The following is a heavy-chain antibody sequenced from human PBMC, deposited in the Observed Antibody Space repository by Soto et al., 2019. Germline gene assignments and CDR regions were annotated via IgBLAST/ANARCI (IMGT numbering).Heavy chain of an antibody. Sequence: GASLKISCEASGYSFTTYWISWVRQMPGKGLEWMGAIDPRDSYTKHSPSFQGHVTISVDKSISTAYLQWNSLKASDTAIYYCARGKSDLELFNWLDPWGQGPLVTVSS. D-gene: IGHD1-7*01. CDR3: ARGKSDLELFNWLDP. J-gene: IGHJ5*02. CDR1: GYSFTTYW. V-gene: IGHV5-10-1*01. CDR2: IDPRDSYT.